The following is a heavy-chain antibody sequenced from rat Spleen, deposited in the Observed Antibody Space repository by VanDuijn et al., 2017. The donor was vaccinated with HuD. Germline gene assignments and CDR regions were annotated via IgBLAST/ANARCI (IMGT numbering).Heavy chain of an antibody. J-gene: IGHJ2*01. CDR1: GFTFSDYY. D-gene: IGHD2-2*01. V-gene: IGHV5-29*01. Sequence: EVQLVESDGGLVQPGRSLKLSCAASGFTFSDYYMAWVRQAPTKGLEWVATIRYDGSRTYYRDSVKGRFTISRDNAKSTLYLQMDSLRSEDTATYYCATWIPHYWGQGVMVTVSS. CDR3: ATWIPHY. CDR2: IRYDGSRT.